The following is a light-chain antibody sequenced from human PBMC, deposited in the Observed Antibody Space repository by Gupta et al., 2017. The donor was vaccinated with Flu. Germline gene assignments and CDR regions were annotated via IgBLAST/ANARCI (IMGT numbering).Light chain of an antibody. CDR3: QHSYSTPQT. V-gene: IGKV1-39*01. J-gene: IGKJ1*01. CDR1: QSISNS. Sequence: DIQMTKSPSTLSASVGDRVTITCRTGQSISNSLNWYQKKAGKAPQLLIFGASSLQTGVPSRFSGSGSGTEFTLTITSLQPDDFATYYCQHSYSTPQTFGQGTKVEIE. CDR2: GAS.